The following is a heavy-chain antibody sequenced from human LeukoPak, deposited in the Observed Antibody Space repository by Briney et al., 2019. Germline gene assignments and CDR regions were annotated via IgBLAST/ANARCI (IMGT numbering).Heavy chain of an antibody. D-gene: IGHD4-17*01. CDR1: GFTFSDYY. J-gene: IGHJ6*04. CDR2: ISSSSSYT. Sequence: GGSLRLSCAASGFTFSDYYMSWLRQAPGKGREWGSYISSSSSYTNYADSVKGRFTISRDNAKNSLYLQMNSLRAEDTAVYYCATGITVTTGYYYGMDVWGKGTTVTVSS. CDR3: ATGITVTTGYYYGMDV. V-gene: IGHV3-11*06.